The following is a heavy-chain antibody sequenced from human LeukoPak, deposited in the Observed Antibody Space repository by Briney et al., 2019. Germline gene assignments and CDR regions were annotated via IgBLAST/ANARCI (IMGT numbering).Heavy chain of an antibody. Sequence: GGSLRPSCAASGFTFSSYAMHWVRQAPGKGLVWVAVISYDGSNKYYADSVKGRFTISRDNSKNTLYLQMNSLRAEDTAVYYCARGFSGDDYVWGSYRHDYWGQGTLVTVSS. D-gene: IGHD3-16*02. CDR2: ISYDGSNK. V-gene: IGHV3-30-3*01. CDR3: ARGFSGDDYVWGSYRHDY. CDR1: GFTFSSYA. J-gene: IGHJ4*02.